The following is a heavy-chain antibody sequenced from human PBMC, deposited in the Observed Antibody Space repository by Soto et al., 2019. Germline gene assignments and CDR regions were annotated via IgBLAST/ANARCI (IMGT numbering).Heavy chain of an antibody. CDR3: ARERVYGGNLDY. J-gene: IGHJ4*02. CDR2: IYYSGST. CDR1: GGSISSISYY. D-gene: IGHD4-17*01. Sequence: SETLSLTCTVSGGSISSISYYWGWIRQPPGKGLEWIGSIYYSGSTYYNPSLKSRVTISVDTSKNQFSLKLSSVTAADTAVYYCARERVYGGNLDYWGQGTLVTVSS. V-gene: IGHV4-39*02.